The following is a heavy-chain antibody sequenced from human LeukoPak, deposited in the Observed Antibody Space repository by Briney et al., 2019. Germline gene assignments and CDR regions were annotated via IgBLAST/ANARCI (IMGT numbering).Heavy chain of an antibody. CDR2: IAYDGGLT. D-gene: IGHD6-13*01. V-gene: IGHV3-30*04. CDR3: ARGLDSIAAAYYYYGMDV. Sequence: PGRSLRLSCAASGFVFSSYAMHWVRQAPGKGLEWVAIIAYDGGLTYYADSVKGRFTISRDNSKKTLYLQLDSLRGEDTAVYYCARGLDSIAAAYYYYGMDVWGQGTTVTVSS. CDR1: GFVFSSYA. J-gene: IGHJ6*02.